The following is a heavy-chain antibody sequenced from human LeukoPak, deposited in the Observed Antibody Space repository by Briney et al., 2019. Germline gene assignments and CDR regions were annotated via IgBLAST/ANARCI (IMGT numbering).Heavy chain of an antibody. D-gene: IGHD1-1*01. CDR2: INPNSGGT. CDR3: ARVGSPDSDVAEFDY. Sequence: ASVKVSCKASGYTFTGYYMHWVRQAPGQGLEWMGWINPNSGGTNYAQKFQGWVTMTRDTSISTAYTELSRLRSDDTAVYYCARVGSPDSDVAEFDYWGQGTLVTVSS. J-gene: IGHJ4*02. V-gene: IGHV1-2*04. CDR1: GYTFTGYY.